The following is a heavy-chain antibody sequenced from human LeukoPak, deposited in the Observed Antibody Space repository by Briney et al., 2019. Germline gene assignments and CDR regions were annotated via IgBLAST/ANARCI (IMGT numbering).Heavy chain of an antibody. CDR3: ARGLQGYDSSGYYYHFDY. V-gene: IGHV4-34*01. CDR2: INHSGST. Sequence: SETLSLTCAVYGGSFSGYYWSWIRQPPGKGLEWIGEINHSGSTNYNPSLKSRVTISVDTSKNQLCLKLSSVTAADTAVYYCARGLQGYDSSGYYYHFDYWGQGTLVTV. CDR1: GGSFSGYY. J-gene: IGHJ4*02. D-gene: IGHD3-22*01.